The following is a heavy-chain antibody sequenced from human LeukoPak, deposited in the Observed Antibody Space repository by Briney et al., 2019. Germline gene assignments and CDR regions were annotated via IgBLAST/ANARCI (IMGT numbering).Heavy chain of an antibody. J-gene: IGHJ5*02. CDR3: VKDNWNEFDP. V-gene: IGHV1-18*01. Sequence: ASVKVSCKAYGYYFSSNGISWVRLAPGQGLEWVGWVSTYNSETIYAPKFRGRVSMTADTSTSTAYMELRSLTPDDTAVYYCVKDNWNEFDPWGQGTLVTVSS. D-gene: IGHD1-20*01. CDR2: VSTYNSET. CDR1: GYYFSSNG.